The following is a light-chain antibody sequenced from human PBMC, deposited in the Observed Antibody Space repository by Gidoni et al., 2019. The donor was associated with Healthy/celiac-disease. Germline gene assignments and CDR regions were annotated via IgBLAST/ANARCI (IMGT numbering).Light chain of an antibody. Sequence: DIVMTQSPATLSVSPGERATLSCRASQSVSSNLAWYQQKPGQAPRLRIYGASTRATGIPARFSGSGSGTEFTLTISSLQSEDFAVYYCQQYNNWPRTFGQGTKLEIK. V-gene: IGKV3-15*01. J-gene: IGKJ2*01. CDR2: GAS. CDR3: QQYNNWPRT. CDR1: QSVSSN.